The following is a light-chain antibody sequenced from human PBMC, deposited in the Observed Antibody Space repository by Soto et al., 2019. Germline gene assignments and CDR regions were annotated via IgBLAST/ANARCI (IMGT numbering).Light chain of an antibody. J-gene: IGKJ1*01. Sequence: DIQMTQSPSTLSASVGDRVTITCRASQNIDRWLAWYQQKPGKAPNLLIYGASNLESGVPSRFSGSGSGTEFTLTISILRPDDFATYYCQHYNSYPWTFGQGTNVEIK. CDR2: GAS. V-gene: IGKV1-5*03. CDR3: QHYNSYPWT. CDR1: QNIDRW.